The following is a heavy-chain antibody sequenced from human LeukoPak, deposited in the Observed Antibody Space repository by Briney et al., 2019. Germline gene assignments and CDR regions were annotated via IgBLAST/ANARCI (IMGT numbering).Heavy chain of an antibody. CDR2: IIPIFGTA. CDR1: GGTFSSYA. D-gene: IGHD3-22*01. CDR3: ARAHYYDSSGYYYYYYGMDV. V-gene: IGHV1-69*13. J-gene: IGHJ6*02. Sequence: GASVKVSCKASGGTFSSYAISWVRQAPGQGLEWMGGIIPIFGTANYAQKFQGRVTITADESTSTAYMELSSLRSEDTAVYYCARAHYYDSSGYYYYYYGMDVWGQGTTVTVSS.